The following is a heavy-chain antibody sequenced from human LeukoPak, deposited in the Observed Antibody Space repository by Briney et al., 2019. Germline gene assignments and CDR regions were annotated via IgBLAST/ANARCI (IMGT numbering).Heavy chain of an antibody. CDR3: ARDTAGIAVAFDY. CDR1: GFTFSSYR. Sequence: KSGGSLRLSCAASGFTFSSYRMNWVRQAPGKGLEWVSSISMSSSYIYYADSVKGRFTISRDNAKNSLYLHMNSLRAEDTAVYYCARDTAGIAVAFDYWGQGTLVTASS. J-gene: IGHJ4*02. CDR2: ISMSSSYI. D-gene: IGHD6-19*01. V-gene: IGHV3-21*01.